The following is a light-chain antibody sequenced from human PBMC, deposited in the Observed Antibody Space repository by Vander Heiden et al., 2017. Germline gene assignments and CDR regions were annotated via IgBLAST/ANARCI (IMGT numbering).Light chain of an antibody. J-gene: IGKJ4*01. V-gene: IGKV3-11*01. CDR2: DAS. CDR1: QSVSSY. Sequence: EIVLTQSPATLSLSPGERATLSCRASQSVSSYLAWYQQKPGQAPRLLIYDASNRATGIPARFSGSGSGTDFTLTISSLEPEDFAVYYCQQLSGRLTFGGGTKVEIK. CDR3: QQLSGRLT.